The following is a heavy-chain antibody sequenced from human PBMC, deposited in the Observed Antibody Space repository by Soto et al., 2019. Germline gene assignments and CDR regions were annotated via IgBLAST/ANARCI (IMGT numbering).Heavy chain of an antibody. Sequence: GGSLRLSCAASGFTFSSYSMNWVRQAPGKGLEWVSSISSSSSYIYYADSVRGRFTISRDNAKNSLYLQMNSLRAEDTAVYSCAICLGIIAEIDYWGQGTLVTVSS. V-gene: IGHV3-21*01. J-gene: IGHJ4*02. CDR1: GFTFSSYS. CDR2: ISSSSSYI. D-gene: IGHD6-13*01. CDR3: AICLGIIAEIDY.